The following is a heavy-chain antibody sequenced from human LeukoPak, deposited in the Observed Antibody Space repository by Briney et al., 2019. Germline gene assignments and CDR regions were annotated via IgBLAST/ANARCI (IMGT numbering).Heavy chain of an antibody. CDR2: IRSKAYGGTT. Sequence: GGSLRLSCTTSGFTFGDYAMTWVRQAPGKGLEWVGFIRSKAYGGTTEYAASVKGRFTISRDDSKSIAYLQMNSLKTEDTAVYYCTRDQTPYNWGQGTLVTVSS. CDR1: GFTFGDYA. CDR3: TRDQTPYN. J-gene: IGHJ4*02. V-gene: IGHV3-49*04. D-gene: IGHD2-15*01.